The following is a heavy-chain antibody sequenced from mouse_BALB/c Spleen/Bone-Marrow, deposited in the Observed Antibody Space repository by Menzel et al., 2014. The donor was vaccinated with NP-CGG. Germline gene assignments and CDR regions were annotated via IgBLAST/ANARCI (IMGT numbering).Heavy chain of an antibody. CDR1: GFSLTVYG. CDR2: IWGDGIA. J-gene: IGHJ2*01. V-gene: IGHV2-6-7*01. Sequence: VQLVESGPGLVAPSQSLSITCTVSGFSLTVYGVNWVRQPPGKGLEWLGMIWGDGIADYNSAFKSRLSISKDDSKSQVFLKMNSLQTDDTAKYYCAREGNYLDYWGQGTTLTVSS. CDR3: AREGNYLDY.